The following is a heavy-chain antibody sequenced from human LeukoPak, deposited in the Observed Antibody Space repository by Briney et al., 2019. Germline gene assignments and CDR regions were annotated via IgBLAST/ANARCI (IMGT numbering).Heavy chain of an antibody. Sequence: GGSLRLSCAASGVTFNNYVMSWVRQAPRKGLGWVSGISASGRATYYTDYVRGRRSISRDNAKITVEVQLSNLRAEDTAVYFCARHDSFMPYWGQGSLVTVSS. CDR1: GVTFNNYV. V-gene: IGHV3-23*01. CDR3: ARHDSFMPY. CDR2: ISASGRAT. D-gene: IGHD2-2*01. J-gene: IGHJ4*02.